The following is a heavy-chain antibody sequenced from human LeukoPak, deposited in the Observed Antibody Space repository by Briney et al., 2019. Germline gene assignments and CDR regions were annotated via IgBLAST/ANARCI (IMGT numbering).Heavy chain of an antibody. CDR3: ARESDSSGWYDS. J-gene: IGHJ5*01. CDR1: GFSFDDYA. V-gene: IGHV3-43*02. D-gene: IGHD3-22*01. Sequence: GGSLRLSCAAPGFSFDDYAIHRVRQAPGKGLEGVSLISGGGGSTFYADSVKGRFTISRDNSKNSLYLQMSSLRSEDTALYYCARESDSSGWYDSWGQGTLVTVSS. CDR2: ISGGGGST.